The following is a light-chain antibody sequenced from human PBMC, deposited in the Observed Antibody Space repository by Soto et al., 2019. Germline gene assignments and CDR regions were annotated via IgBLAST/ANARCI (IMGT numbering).Light chain of an antibody. J-gene: IGLJ1*01. CDR2: EVT. Sequence: QSVLTQPASVSGSPGQSITISCTGTSNDVGIYNYVSWYQQHPGKAPKLMIYEVTNRPSGVSDRFSGSKSDNTASLTISGLQAEDEADYYCGTWNSSLSVYVFGTGTKV. CDR3: GTWNSSLSVYV. V-gene: IGLV2-14*01. CDR1: SNDVGIYNY.